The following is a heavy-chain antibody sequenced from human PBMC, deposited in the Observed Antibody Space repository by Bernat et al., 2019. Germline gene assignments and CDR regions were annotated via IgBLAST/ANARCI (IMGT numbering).Heavy chain of an antibody. CDR3: ARLGLGGFGEAERD. CDR2: IYSGGTT. J-gene: IGHJ4*02. Sequence: QLQLQESGPGLVKPSETLSLTCTVSGGSISSSSYYWGWIRQPPGKGLEWIGSIYSGGTTYYNPSLKSRVTISVDTSKNQFSLKLSSVTAADTAVYHCARLGLGGFGEAERDWGQGTRVSVSS. CDR1: GGSISSSSYY. D-gene: IGHD3-10*01. V-gene: IGHV4-39*01.